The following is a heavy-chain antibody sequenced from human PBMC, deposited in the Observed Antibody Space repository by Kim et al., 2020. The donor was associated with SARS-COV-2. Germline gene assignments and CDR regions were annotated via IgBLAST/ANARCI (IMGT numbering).Heavy chain of an antibody. V-gene: IGHV4-59*13. CDR2: IYYSGST. D-gene: IGHD3-22*01. CDR3: ARAYYYDRRYWYFDL. J-gene: IGHJ2*01. Sequence: SETLSLTCTVSGGSISSYYWSWIRQPPGKGLEWIGYIYYSGSTNYNPSLKSRVTISVDTSKNQFSLKLSSVTAADTAVYYCARAYYYDRRYWYFDLWGRGTLVTVSS. CDR1: GGSISSYY.